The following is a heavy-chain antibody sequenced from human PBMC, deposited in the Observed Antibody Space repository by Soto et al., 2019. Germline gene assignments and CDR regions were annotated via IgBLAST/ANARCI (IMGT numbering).Heavy chain of an antibody. D-gene: IGHD4-4*01. CDR3: ASLAVTPYYYYYGMDV. Sequence: SETLSLTCTVSGGSISSYYWSWIRQPPGKGLEWIGYIYYSGSTNYNPSLKSRVTISVDTSKNQFSLKLGSVTAADTAVYYCASLAVTPYYYYYGMDVWGQGTTVTVSS. J-gene: IGHJ6*02. CDR1: GGSISSYY. CDR2: IYYSGST. V-gene: IGHV4-59*01.